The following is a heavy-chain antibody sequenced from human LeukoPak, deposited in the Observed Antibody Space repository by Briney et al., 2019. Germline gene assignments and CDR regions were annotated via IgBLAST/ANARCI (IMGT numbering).Heavy chain of an antibody. CDR2: IYYSGST. J-gene: IGHJ6*03. D-gene: IGHD3-10*01. V-gene: IGHV4-39*01. Sequence: PSETLSLTCTVSGGSISSSSYYWGWIRQPPGKGLECIGSIYYSGSTYYNPSLKSRVTISVDTSKNQFSLKLSSVTAADTAVYYCARHRYYYRSGSYYGAPYYMDVWGKGTTVTISS. CDR1: GGSISSSSYY. CDR3: ARHRYYYRSGSYYGAPYYMDV.